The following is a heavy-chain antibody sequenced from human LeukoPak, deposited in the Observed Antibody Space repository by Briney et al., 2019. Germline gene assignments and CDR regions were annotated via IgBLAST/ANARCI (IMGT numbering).Heavy chain of an antibody. CDR1: EYSFTSYW. D-gene: IGHD2-21*02. V-gene: IGHV5-51*01. Sequence: GESLKISCKGSEYSFTSYWIGWVRQMPGKGLEWMGIIFPGDSDPRTKPSFQGQVTISGDKSISTVYLQWSSLKASDTAMYYCARRAGGDFSPGGLDPWGQGTLVTVSS. CDR2: IFPGDSDP. CDR3: ARRAGGDFSPGGLDP. J-gene: IGHJ5*02.